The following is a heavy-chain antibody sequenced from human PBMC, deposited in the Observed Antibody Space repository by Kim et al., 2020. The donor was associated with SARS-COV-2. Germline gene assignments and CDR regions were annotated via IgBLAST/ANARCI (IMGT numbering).Heavy chain of an antibody. D-gene: IGHD6-13*01. CDR3: ARRLVAAGFWYFDL. V-gene: IGHV4-34*01. CDR1: GGSLSGYY. J-gene: IGHJ2*01. Sequence: SETLSLTCAVYGGSLSGYYWSWIRLPPGKGLEWVGEIGHSGSTNYNPSLVSRVTVSLDTSKNQVSLKLTSVTAADTAVYYCARRLVAAGFWYFDLWGRG. CDR2: IGHSGST.